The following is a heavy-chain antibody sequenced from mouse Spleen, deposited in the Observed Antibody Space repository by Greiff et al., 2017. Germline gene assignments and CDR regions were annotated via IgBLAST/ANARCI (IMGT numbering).Heavy chain of an antibody. Sequence: QVQLQQSGPELVKPGASVKISCKASGYAFSSSWMNWVKQRPGKGLEWIGRIYPGDGDTNYNGKFKGKATLTADKSSSTAYMQLSSLTSEDSAVYFCASPITTVVAPDYWGQGTTLTVSS. V-gene: IGHV1-82*01. D-gene: IGHD1-1*01. CDR2: IYPGDGDT. CDR3: ASPITTVVAPDY. CDR1: GYAFSSSW. J-gene: IGHJ2*01.